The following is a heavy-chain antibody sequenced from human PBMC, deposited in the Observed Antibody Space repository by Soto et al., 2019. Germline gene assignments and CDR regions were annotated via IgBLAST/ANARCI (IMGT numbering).Heavy chain of an antibody. CDR2: ISGSSGST. Sequence: GGSLRLSCAASGFTFSSYAMTWVRQAPGKGLEWVSAISGSSGSTYYADSVKGRFTISRDNSKNTLYLQMNSLTAADTAVYYCAKSLFIVTPPSDYWGQGTLVTVSS. CDR3: AKSLFIVTPPSDY. D-gene: IGHD3-16*02. CDR1: GFTFSSYA. V-gene: IGHV3-23*01. J-gene: IGHJ4*02.